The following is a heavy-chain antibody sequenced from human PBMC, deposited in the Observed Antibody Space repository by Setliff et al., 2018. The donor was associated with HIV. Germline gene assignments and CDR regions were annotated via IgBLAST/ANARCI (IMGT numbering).Heavy chain of an antibody. Sequence: ASETLSLTCTVSGGSIRSHYWSWIREPPGKGLEWIGYIYYSGSTNYNPSLKSRVTISVDTSKNQFSLRLSSVTAADTAAYYCARVPRQLLKGAAAYFDYWGQGILVTVSS. J-gene: IGHJ4*02. CDR3: ARVPRQLLKGAAAYFDY. CDR2: IYYSGST. CDR1: GGSIRSHY. V-gene: IGHV4-59*11. D-gene: IGHD1-26*01.